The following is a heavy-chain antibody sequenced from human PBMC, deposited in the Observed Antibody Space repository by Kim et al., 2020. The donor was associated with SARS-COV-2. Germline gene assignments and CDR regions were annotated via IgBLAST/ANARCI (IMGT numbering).Heavy chain of an antibody. Sequence: GGSLRLSCAASGFTVSSNYMSWVRQAPGKGLEWVSVIYSGGSTYYADSVKGRFTISRDNSKNTLYLQMNSLRAEDTAVYYCARASVLWFGESPPEYFQHWGQGTLVTVSS. CDR3: ARASVLWFGESPPEYFQH. V-gene: IGHV3-66*01. CDR2: IYSGGST. CDR1: GFTVSSNY. D-gene: IGHD3-10*01. J-gene: IGHJ1*01.